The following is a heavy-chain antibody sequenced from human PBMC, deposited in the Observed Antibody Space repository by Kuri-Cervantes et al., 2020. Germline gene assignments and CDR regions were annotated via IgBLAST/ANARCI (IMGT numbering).Heavy chain of an antibody. CDR3: AKDMTHRGGYDFYY. D-gene: IGHD5-12*01. V-gene: IGHV3-9*01. CDR1: GFTFDDYA. J-gene: IGHJ4*02. CDR2: ISWNSGSI. Sequence: GGSLRLSCAASGFTFDDYAMHWVRQAPGKGLEWVSGISWNSGSIGYADSVKGRFTISRDNAKNSLYLQMNSLRAEDTALYYCAKDMTHRGGYDFYYWGQGTLVTVSS.